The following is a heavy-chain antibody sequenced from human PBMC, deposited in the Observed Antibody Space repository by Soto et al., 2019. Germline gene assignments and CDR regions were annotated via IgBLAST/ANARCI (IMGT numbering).Heavy chain of an antibody. V-gene: IGHV3-23*01. Sequence: EVQVLESGGGLVQPGGSLRLSCAGSGFILSTYAMSWVRQAPGKGLEWVSAISGDGVDTHYADSVKGRFTISRDNSRNTCYLQMNSLRVEDTAVYYCVKDYPERTAAVTSWFFDLWGPGTLVTVSS. J-gene: IGHJ2*01. CDR1: GFILSTYA. D-gene: IGHD6-13*01. CDR2: ISGDGVDT. CDR3: VKDYPERTAAVTSWFFDL.